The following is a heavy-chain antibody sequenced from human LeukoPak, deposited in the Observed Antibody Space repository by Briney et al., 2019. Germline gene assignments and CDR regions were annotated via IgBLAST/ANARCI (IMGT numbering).Heavy chain of an antibody. Sequence: ASVKVSCKASGYTFTSYDMHWVRQAPGQGLEWMGIINPSGGSTSYAQKFQGRVTMTRDMSTSTVYMELSSLRAEDTAVYYCARDLEGTPFDYWGQGTLVTVSS. CDR1: GYTFTSYD. CDR3: ARDLEGTPFDY. CDR2: INPSGGST. J-gene: IGHJ4*02. V-gene: IGHV1-46*01. D-gene: IGHD3-10*01.